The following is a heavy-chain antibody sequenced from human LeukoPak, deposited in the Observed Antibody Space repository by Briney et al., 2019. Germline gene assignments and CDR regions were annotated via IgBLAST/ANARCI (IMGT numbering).Heavy chain of an antibody. V-gene: IGHV4-34*01. CDR2: INHSGST. CDR1: GGSFSGYY. D-gene: IGHD6-6*01. Sequence: PSETLSPTCAVYGGSFSGYYWSWIRQPPGKGLEWIGEINHSGSTNYNPSLKSRVTISVDTSKNQFSLKLSSVTAADTAVYYCARGPPLGSSYFDYWGQGTLVTVSS. CDR3: ARGPPLGSSYFDY. J-gene: IGHJ4*02.